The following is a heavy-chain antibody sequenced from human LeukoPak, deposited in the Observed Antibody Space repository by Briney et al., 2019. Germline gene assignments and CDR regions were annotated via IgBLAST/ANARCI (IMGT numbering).Heavy chain of an antibody. CDR1: GDSISSSSSY. CDR3: ARLDPLRDGYNSEVDY. Sequence: SETLSLTCTVSGDSISSSSSYWGWIRQPPGEGLEWIGSIYYSGSTYYNPSLKSRVTISVDTSKNQFSLKLSSVTAADTAVYYCARLDPLRDGYNSEVDYWGQGTLVTVSS. CDR2: IYYSGST. D-gene: IGHD5-24*01. V-gene: IGHV4-39*07. J-gene: IGHJ4*02.